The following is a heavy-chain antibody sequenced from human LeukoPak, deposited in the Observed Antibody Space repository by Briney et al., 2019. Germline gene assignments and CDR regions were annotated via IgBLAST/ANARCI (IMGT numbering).Heavy chain of an antibody. D-gene: IGHD2-21*01. Sequence: SETLSLTCAVYGGSFSGYYWRWIRPPPGKGREWIVEINHSGSANYNTPLKSRVTISLDTSRNQFSLQLNHVSAVDTAVYYCAKTNGCGLVDIWGQGTMVTVSS. J-gene: IGHJ3*02. V-gene: IGHV4-34*01. CDR2: INHSGSA. CDR3: AKTNGCGLVDI. CDR1: GGSFSGYY.